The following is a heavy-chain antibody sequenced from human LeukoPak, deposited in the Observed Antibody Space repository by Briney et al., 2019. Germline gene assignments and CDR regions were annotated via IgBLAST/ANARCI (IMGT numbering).Heavy chain of an antibody. D-gene: IGHD3-9*01. CDR2: IYYSGST. Sequence: ETLSLTCTVSGGSISSYYWSWIRQPPGKGLEWIGYIYYSGSTNYNPSLKSRVTISVDTSKNQFSLKLSSVTAADTAVYYCARGAYILTGYHDAFDIWGQGTMVTVSS. CDR1: GGSISSYY. J-gene: IGHJ3*02. CDR3: ARGAYILTGYHDAFDI. V-gene: IGHV4-59*01.